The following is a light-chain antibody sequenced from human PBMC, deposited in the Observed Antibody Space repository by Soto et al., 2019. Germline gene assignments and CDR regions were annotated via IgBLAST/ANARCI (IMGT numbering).Light chain of an antibody. J-gene: IGKJ1*01. V-gene: IGKV3-15*01. CDR3: QQYNNWTRT. CDR2: GAS. Sequence: EIVLTQSRCTRPVSPAQSGCLXCRSGQPLNNNVDWYEREPGQDPRLLISGASTRATGISARFSGSGSGTEFTLTISSLQSEDFAVYYCQQYNNWTRTFGQGTKVDNK. CDR1: QPLNNN.